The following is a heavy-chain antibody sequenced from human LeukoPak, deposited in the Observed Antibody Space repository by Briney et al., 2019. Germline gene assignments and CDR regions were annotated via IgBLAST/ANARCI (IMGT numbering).Heavy chain of an antibody. CDR1: GGSISSSSYY. D-gene: IGHD4-11*01. CDR3: ARVPSNCFDY. J-gene: IGHJ4*02. V-gene: IGHV4-39*07. Sequence: SETLSLTCTVSGGSISSSSYYWGWIRQPPGKGLEWIGSIYYSGSTYYNPSLKSRVTISVDTSKNQFSLKLSSVTAADTAVYYCARVPSNCFDYWGQGTLVTVSS. CDR2: IYYSGST.